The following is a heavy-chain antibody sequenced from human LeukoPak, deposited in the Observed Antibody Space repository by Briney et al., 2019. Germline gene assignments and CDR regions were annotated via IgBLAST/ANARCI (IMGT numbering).Heavy chain of an antibody. V-gene: IGHV4-34*01. Sequence: SETLSLTCAVYGGSFSGYYWSWIRQPSGKGLEWIGEINHSGSTNYNPSLKSRVTISVDTSKNQFSLKLSSVTAADTAVYYCARGRQITIFGVVTTVDYWGQGTLVTVSS. CDR2: INHSGST. CDR1: GGSFSGYY. CDR3: ARGRQITIFGVVTTVDY. J-gene: IGHJ4*02. D-gene: IGHD3-3*01.